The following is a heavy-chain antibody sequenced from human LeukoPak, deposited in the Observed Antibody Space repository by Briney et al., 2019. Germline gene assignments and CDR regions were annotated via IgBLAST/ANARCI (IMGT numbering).Heavy chain of an antibody. CDR3: ARHVVPDGNAFDI. CDR1: GYTFTSYG. J-gene: IGHJ3*02. D-gene: IGHD2-15*01. V-gene: IGHV1-18*01. CDR2: ISAYNGNT. Sequence: ASVKVSCKASGYTFTSYGISCVRQAPGQGREWMGWISAYNGNTNYAQKLQGRVTMTTDTSTSTAYMELRSLRSDDTAVYYCARHVVPDGNAFDIWGQRTMVTVSS.